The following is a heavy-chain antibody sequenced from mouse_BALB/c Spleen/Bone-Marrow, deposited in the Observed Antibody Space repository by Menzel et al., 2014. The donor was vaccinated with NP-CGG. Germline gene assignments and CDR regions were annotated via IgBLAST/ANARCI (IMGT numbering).Heavy chain of an antibody. Sequence: EVQLVESGGGLVQPGVSLKLSCAASGFTFSSYTMSWVRQTPEKRLEWVAHISNGGGSTYYPDTVKGRFTISRDNAKNTLYLQMSSLKSEDTAMYYCARGGYYFDYWGQGTTLTVSS. CDR2: ISNGGGST. CDR1: GFTFSSYT. J-gene: IGHJ2*01. CDR3: ARGGYYFDY. V-gene: IGHV5-12-2*01.